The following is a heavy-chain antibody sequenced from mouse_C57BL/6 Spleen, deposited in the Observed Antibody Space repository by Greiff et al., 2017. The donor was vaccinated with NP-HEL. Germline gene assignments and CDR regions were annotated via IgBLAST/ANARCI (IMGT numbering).Heavy chain of an antibody. Sequence: QVQLKQSGAELARPGASVKLSCKASGYTFTSYGISWVKQRTGQGLEWIGEIYPRSGNTYYNEKFKGKATLTADKSSSTAYMELRSLTSEDSAVYFCARRGYIKGDFDYWGQGTTLTVSS. D-gene: IGHD2-5*01. CDR2: IYPRSGNT. J-gene: IGHJ2*01. V-gene: IGHV1-81*01. CDR3: ARRGYIKGDFDY. CDR1: GYTFTSYG.